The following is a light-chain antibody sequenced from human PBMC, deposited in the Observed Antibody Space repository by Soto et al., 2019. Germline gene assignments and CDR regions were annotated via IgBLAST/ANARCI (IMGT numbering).Light chain of an antibody. CDR3: RSYARSVDHYV. Sequence: QSVLAQPASVSGSPGQSITISCTGTRSDVGGYNLVSWYQHHPRKAPKLVIYEVSERPSGVSYRFSGSKSGNKASLTISGLQAGDEADYYCRSYARSVDHYVFGTGTKVTVL. CDR2: EVS. CDR1: RSDVGGYNL. J-gene: IGLJ1*01. V-gene: IGLV2-23*02.